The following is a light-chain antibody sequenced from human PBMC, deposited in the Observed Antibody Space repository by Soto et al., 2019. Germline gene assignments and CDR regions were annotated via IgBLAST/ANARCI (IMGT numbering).Light chain of an antibody. CDR1: SSDVGGYNY. CDR2: EVS. Sequence: QSALTQPASVSGSPGQSITISCTGTSSDVGGYNYVSWYQQYPGKAPKLMIYEVSNRPSGVSNRFSGSQSGNTASLTISGLQAEDEADYYCVSYTSSSTDVIFGGGTKLTVL. CDR3: VSYTSSSTDVI. J-gene: IGLJ2*01. V-gene: IGLV2-14*01.